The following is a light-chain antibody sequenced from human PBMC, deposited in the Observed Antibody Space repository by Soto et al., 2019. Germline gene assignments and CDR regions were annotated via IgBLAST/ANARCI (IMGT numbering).Light chain of an antibody. CDR2: GAS. J-gene: IGKJ4*01. Sequence: EIVLTQSPATLSLSPGERATLSCRASRSVSDYLAWYQQKPGQSPRLIVYGASNRATGIPARFSGSGSGTDFTLTIVTLEPEDFAVYHCQQRSSWPLTFGGGTKVEIK. V-gene: IGKV3-11*01. CDR1: RSVSDY. CDR3: QQRSSWPLT.